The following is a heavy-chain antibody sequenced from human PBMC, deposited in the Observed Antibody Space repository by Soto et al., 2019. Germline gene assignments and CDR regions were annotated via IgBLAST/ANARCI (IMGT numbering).Heavy chain of an antibody. CDR3: ACFGDRWRPRPFDS. CDR2: IFYSGNS. D-gene: IGHD3-3*01. J-gene: IGHJ4*02. Sequence: SGTLSLTCTVSGGSISRYYWSWIRQSPGKGLEWIGFIFYSGNSDYNPSLKSRVSMSVDMAKNQFSLKLTSVIAADTAMYYCACFGDRWRPRPFDSWGQGPLVTVSS. CDR1: GGSISRYY. V-gene: IGHV4-59*01.